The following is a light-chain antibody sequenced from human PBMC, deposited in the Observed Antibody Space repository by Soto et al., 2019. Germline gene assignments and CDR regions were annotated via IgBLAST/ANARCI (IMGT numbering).Light chain of an antibody. CDR3: QQYDDWPET. CDR2: GAS. CDR1: QNVRSN. V-gene: IGKV3-15*01. Sequence: EVGMRQSPAALSVSPGERATLSCRASQNVRSNLAWYQQKPGQAPRLLIYGASTRATGIPARFSGRGSGTEFILTISSLQSEDFAVYYCQQYDDWPETFGQGSNVAIK. J-gene: IGKJ1*01.